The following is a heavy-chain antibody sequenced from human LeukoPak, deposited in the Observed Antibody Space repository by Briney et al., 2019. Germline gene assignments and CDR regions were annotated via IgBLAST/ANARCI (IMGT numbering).Heavy chain of an antibody. V-gene: IGHV1-69-2*01. Sequence: ASVKVSCKVSGYTFTDYYMHWVQRAPGKGLEWMRLVDPEDGETIYAEKFQGRVTITADTSTDTAYMELSSLRSEDTAVYYCATEVDVRSGSYLGTPDYWGQGTLVTVSS. D-gene: IGHD3-10*01. CDR1: GYTFTDYY. CDR2: VDPEDGET. CDR3: ATEVDVRSGSYLGTPDY. J-gene: IGHJ4*02.